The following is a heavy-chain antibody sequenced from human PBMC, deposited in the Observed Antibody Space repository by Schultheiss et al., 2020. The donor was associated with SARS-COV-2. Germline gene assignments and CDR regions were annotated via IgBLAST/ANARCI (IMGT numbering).Heavy chain of an antibody. CDR2: ISSSSSTI. Sequence: GGSLRLSCAASGFTFSRFTMSWVRQAPGKELEWVSYISSSSSTIYYADSVKGRFTISRDNAKNSLYLQMNSLRDEDTAVYYCARDCSGGSCYATMDYWGQGTLVTVSS. V-gene: IGHV3-48*02. CDR3: ARDCSGGSCYATMDY. CDR1: GFTFSRFT. D-gene: IGHD2-15*01. J-gene: IGHJ4*02.